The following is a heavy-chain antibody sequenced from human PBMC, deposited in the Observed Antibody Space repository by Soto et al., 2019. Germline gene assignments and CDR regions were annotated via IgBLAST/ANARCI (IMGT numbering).Heavy chain of an antibody. CDR2: IYPGDSDT. CDR3: ARIAGSSSAFKGAPLT. Sequence: PGESLKSSCKGSGYSFTSYWIGWVRQMPGKGLEWMGIIYPGDSDTRYSPSFQGQVTISADKSISTAYLQWSSLKASDTAMYYCARIAGSSSAFKGAPLTWGQGTMVTVPS. CDR1: GYSFTSYW. D-gene: IGHD6-13*01. J-gene: IGHJ3*01. V-gene: IGHV5-51*01.